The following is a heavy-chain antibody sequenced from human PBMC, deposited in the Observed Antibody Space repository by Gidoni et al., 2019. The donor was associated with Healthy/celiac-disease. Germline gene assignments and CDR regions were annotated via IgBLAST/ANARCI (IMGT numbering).Heavy chain of an antibody. CDR2: IYYSGST. Sequence: QLQLQESGPGLVKPSETLSLTCTVSGGSISSSSYYWGWIRQPPGKGLEWIGSIYYSGSTYYNPSLKSRVTISVDTSKNQFSLKLSSVTAADTAVYYCARHGRITMIVVDSEPVTFDIWGQGTMVTVSS. J-gene: IGHJ3*02. CDR3: ARHGRITMIVVDSEPVTFDI. D-gene: IGHD3-22*01. V-gene: IGHV4-39*01. CDR1: GGSISSSSYY.